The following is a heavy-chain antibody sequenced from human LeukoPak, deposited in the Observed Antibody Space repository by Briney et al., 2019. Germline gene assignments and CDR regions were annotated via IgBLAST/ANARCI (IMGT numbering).Heavy chain of an antibody. V-gene: IGHV4-59*08. Sequence: PSETLSLTCAVSGESFSGHYCSWIRQPPGKGLEWVGYIYHTGSTNYNPSLKSRVTMSVDTSKSQFSLKLSSVTAADTAVYYCAGQDCSGTSCPNWFDPWGQGTLVTVSS. J-gene: IGHJ5*02. CDR3: AGQDCSGTSCPNWFDP. CDR1: GESFSGHY. D-gene: IGHD2-2*01. CDR2: IYHTGST.